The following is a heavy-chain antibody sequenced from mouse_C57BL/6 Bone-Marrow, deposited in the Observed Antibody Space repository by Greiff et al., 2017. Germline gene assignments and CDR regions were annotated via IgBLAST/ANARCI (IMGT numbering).Heavy chain of an antibody. Sequence: QVQLQQSGAELARPGASVKLSCKASGYTFTSYGISWVKQRTGQRLEWIGEIYPRSGNTYYNEKFKGKATLTADKSSSTAYMQLRSLTSEDSAVYFCARGPHYYYGSSYFDYWGQGTTLTVAS. V-gene: IGHV1-81*01. CDR1: GYTFTSYG. J-gene: IGHJ2*01. CDR3: ARGPHYYYGSSYFDY. D-gene: IGHD1-1*01. CDR2: IYPRSGNT.